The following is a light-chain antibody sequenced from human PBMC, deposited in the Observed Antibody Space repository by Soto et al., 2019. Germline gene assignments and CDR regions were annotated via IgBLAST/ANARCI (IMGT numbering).Light chain of an antibody. CDR3: LQDYDYPRT. J-gene: IGKJ1*01. V-gene: IGKV1-6*01. CDR1: HGIRTE. Sequence: ATQMTQSPSSLSASVGDRVTIASRASHGIRTELGWYQQKAGEAPKLMIYAASTLQSGVPPRFSGSGSGTDFTLTISSLQPEDFATYYCLQDYDYPRTFGQGTKVEMK. CDR2: AAS.